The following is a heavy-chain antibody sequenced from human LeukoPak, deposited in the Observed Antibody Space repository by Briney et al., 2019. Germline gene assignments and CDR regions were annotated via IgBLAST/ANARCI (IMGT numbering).Heavy chain of an antibody. CDR2: IYYSGST. CDR3: ARGGVGATTPFGY. Sequence: PSETLSLTCTVSGGSISSYYWSWIRQPPGKGLEWIGYIYYSGSTNYNPSLKSRVTISVDRSKNQFSLKLSSVTAADTAVYYCARGGVGATTPFGYWGQGTLVTVSS. D-gene: IGHD1-26*01. CDR1: GGSISSYY. J-gene: IGHJ4*02. V-gene: IGHV4-59*12.